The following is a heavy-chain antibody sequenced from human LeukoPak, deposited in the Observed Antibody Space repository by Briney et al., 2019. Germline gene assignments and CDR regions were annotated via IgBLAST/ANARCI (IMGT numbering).Heavy chain of an antibody. V-gene: IGHV4-30-2*01. Sequence: SETLSLTCTVSGGSISSGGYYWSWIRQPPGKGLEWIGYIYHSGSTYYNPSLKSRVTISVDRSKNQFSLKLSSVTAADTAVYYCARGNREYSSSSAFDYWGQGTLVTASS. CDR3: ARGNREYSSSSAFDY. J-gene: IGHJ4*02. CDR1: GGSISSGGYY. D-gene: IGHD6-6*01. CDR2: IYHSGST.